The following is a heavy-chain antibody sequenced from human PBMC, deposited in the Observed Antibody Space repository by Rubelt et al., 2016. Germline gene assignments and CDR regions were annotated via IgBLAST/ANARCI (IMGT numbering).Heavy chain of an antibody. J-gene: IGHJ3*02. CDR1: GGSISSSSYY. D-gene: IGHD3-22*01. CDR3: ARVSDSSGYYLNAFDI. CDR2: IYYSGST. V-gene: IGHV4-39*07. Sequence: QLQLQESGPGLVKPSETLSLTCTVSGGSISSSSYYWGWIRQPPGKGLEWIGSIYYSGSTYYNPSLKSRVTISVDTSKNQFSLKLSSVTAADTAVYYCARVSDSSGYYLNAFDIWGQGTMVTVSS.